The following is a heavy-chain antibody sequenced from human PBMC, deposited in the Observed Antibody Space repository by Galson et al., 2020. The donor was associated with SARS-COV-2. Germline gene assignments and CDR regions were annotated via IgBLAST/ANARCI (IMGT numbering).Heavy chain of an antibody. Sequence: SETLSLTCTVSGYSISSGYFWGWIRQPPGKGLEWMGSIYHSGSTYYNPSLKSRVTISVDTSKNQFSLKLSSVTAADPAVYYCATYSVVVVAPTPLRADYWGQGTLVTVSS. J-gene: IGHJ4*02. CDR2: IYHSGST. D-gene: IGHD2-15*01. CDR3: ATYSVVVVAPTPLRADY. V-gene: IGHV4-38-2*02. CDR1: GYSISSGYF.